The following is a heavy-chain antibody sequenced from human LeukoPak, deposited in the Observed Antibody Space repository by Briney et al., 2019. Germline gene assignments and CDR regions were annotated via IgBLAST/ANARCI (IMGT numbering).Heavy chain of an antibody. V-gene: IGHV3-30-3*01. CDR1: GFTFSNYA. Sequence: GGSLRLSCAASGFTFSNYAIHWVRQAPGKGLEWVAVVSYSGNNKYYADSVKGRFTISRDNLKNTLNLQMDNLSAEDTAVYYCARDGAFGGLLKELYYYGMDVWGQGTTVTVSS. CDR2: VSYSGNNK. CDR3: ARDGAFGGLLKELYYYGMDV. J-gene: IGHJ6*02. D-gene: IGHD2-15*01.